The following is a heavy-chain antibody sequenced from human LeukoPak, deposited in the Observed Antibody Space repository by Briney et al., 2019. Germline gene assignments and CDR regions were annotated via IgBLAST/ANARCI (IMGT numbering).Heavy chain of an antibody. CDR3: AREKNWYFDL. V-gene: IGHV3-66*01. CDR1: GFTVSRDY. Sequence: GGSLRLSCAASGFTVSRDYMSWVRQAPGKGPEWVSVIHSDGSTYYADSVLGRFTISRDNTKNTLFLQMNSLGVEDTAVYFCAREKNWYFDLWGRGTLVTVSS. J-gene: IGHJ2*01. CDR2: IHSDGST.